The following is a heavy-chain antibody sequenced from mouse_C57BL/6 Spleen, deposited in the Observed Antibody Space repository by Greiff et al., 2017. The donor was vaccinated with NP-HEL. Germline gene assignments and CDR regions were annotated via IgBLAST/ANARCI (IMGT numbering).Heavy chain of an antibody. CDR3: ARLSIYDGYHWYFDV. V-gene: IGHV5-17*01. D-gene: IGHD2-3*01. J-gene: IGHJ1*03. CDR1: GFTFSDYG. CDR2: ISSGSSTI. Sequence: EVKLMESGGGLVKPGGSLKLSCAASGFTFSDYGMHWVRQAPEKGLEWVAYISSGSSTIYYADTVKGRFTISRDNAKNTLFLQMTSLRSEDTAMYYCARLSIYDGYHWYFDVWGTGTTVTVSS.